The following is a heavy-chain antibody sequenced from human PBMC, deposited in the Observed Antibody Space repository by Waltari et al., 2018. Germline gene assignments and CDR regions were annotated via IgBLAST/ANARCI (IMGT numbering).Heavy chain of an antibody. CDR3: GREAREGREPMAYFDY. V-gene: IGHV1-3*01. J-gene: IGHJ4*02. CDR1: GYTFTKPT. CDR2: VIGGNGEK. Sequence: QVQLVQSVAEVKKPGASVKVSCKPSGYTFTKPTIHWVSRAPGQRPEWMGWVIGGNGEKQNSKKFEGRITITRDTSASIAYLELSSLRSEDTAVYFCGREAREGREPMAYFDYWGQGTLVTVSS. D-gene: IGHD3-10*01.